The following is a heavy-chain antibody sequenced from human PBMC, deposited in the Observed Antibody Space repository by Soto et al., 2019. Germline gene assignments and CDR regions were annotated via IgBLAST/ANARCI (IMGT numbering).Heavy chain of an antibody. J-gene: IGHJ5*01. V-gene: IGHV2-5*01. D-gene: IGHD3-22*01. Sequence: SGPTLVNPTQTLTLTCTFSGFSLSTNGVRVGWIRQPPGMALEWLAIISWNDEKHYSPSLNNRLTINKDTSKNQVVLTMTNMDPVDTATYYCAHRRVWSSDYYDWFDSWGPGTLVTVSS. CDR1: GFSLSTNGVR. CDR3: AHRRVWSSDYYDWFDS. CDR2: ISWNDEK.